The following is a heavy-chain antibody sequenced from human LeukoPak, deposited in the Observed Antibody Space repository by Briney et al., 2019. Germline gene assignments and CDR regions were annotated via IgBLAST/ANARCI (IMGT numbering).Heavy chain of an antibody. J-gene: IGHJ5*02. Sequence: VVVSCKGSGYTLPTFVMNWVRQAPGQGLEGVGLIRSYKENKHYAQKLKGRVTMTTHTPTSTAYMELRSLRSGDTAVYYCARGIGSSSFNWFDPWGQGTLVTASS. CDR1: GYTLPTFV. D-gene: IGHD6-13*01. V-gene: IGHV1-18*01. CDR2: IRSYKENK. CDR3: ARGIGSSSFNWFDP.